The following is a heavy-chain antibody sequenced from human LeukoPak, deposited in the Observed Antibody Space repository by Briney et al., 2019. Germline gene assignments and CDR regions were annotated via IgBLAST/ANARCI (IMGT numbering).Heavy chain of an antibody. CDR2: ISWNSGSI. CDR3: ARVKSYYYDTSDKDAFDI. Sequence: PGGSLRLSCAASGFTFDDYAMHWVRQAPGKGLEWVSGISWNSGSIGYADSVKGRFTISRDNAKNSLYLQMNSLRAEDTAVYYCARVKSYYYDTSDKDAFDIWGQGTMVTVSS. D-gene: IGHD3-22*01. CDR1: GFTFDDYA. V-gene: IGHV3-9*01. J-gene: IGHJ3*02.